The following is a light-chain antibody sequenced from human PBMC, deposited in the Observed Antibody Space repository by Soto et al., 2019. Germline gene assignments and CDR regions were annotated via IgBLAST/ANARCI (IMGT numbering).Light chain of an antibody. J-gene: IGKJ1*01. CDR3: QQYYCYPQT. CDR1: QGISSY. CDR2: AAS. V-gene: IGKV1-8*01. Sequence: AIRMTQSPSSFSASTGDRVTITCRASQGISSYLAWYQQKPGKAPKLLIYAASTLQSGVPSRFSGSGSGTDFTLTISCLQSEDFATYYCQQYYCYPQTFGQGTKVEIK.